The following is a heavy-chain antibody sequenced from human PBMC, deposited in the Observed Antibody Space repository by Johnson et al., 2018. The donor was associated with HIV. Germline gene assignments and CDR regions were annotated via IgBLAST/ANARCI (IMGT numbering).Heavy chain of an antibody. D-gene: IGHD5-24*01. CDR3: AKDGYNFYLDI. CDR1: GFTFSSYW. J-gene: IGHJ3*02. V-gene: IGHV3-7*01. CDR2: IKQDGSEI. Sequence: VQLVESGGGLVQPGGSLRLSCAASGFTFSSYWMSWVRQAPGKGLEWVANIKQDGSEIYYVDSVKGRFTISRDNAKNSLYLQMNSLRAEDTAVYYCAKDGYNFYLDIWGQGTMVTVSS.